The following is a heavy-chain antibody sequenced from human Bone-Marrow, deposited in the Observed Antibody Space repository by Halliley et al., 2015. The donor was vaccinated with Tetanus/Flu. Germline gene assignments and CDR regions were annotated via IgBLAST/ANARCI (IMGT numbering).Heavy chain of an antibody. CDR3: ARREFSRSGFDI. CDR2: IFYEGSP. V-gene: IGHV4-59*08. J-gene: IGHJ3*02. Sequence: EWFVYIFYEGSPTYTPPLKSRVPMSVDPPKNQFSLKLSFLTAADTAVYYCARREFSRSGFDIWGQGTMVTVSS. D-gene: IGHD2-2*01.